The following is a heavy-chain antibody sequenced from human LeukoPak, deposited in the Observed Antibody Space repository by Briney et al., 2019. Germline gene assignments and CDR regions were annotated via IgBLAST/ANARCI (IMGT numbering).Heavy chain of an antibody. D-gene: IGHD3-3*02. Sequence: SETLSLTCTVSGGSISSYYWSWTRQPPGKGLEWIGYIYYSGSTNYNPSLKSRVTISVDTSKNQFSLKLSSVTAADTAVYYCARAHFIASYYYGVDVWGQGTTVTVSS. V-gene: IGHV4-59*12. J-gene: IGHJ6*02. CDR1: GGSISSYY. CDR2: IYYSGST. CDR3: ARAHFIASYYYGVDV.